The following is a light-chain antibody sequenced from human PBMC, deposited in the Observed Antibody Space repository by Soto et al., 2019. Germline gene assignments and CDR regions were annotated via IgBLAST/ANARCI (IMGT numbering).Light chain of an antibody. CDR3: QRYNNWPLT. Sequence: EIVMTQSPATLSVSPGERATLSCRASQGIGDTFAWYQQKPGQTPRLLIYDTSTRATGVPARFSGSRSGAEFTLTINSLQSEDFGVYYCQRYNNWPLTFGGGTKVEIK. V-gene: IGKV3-15*01. CDR1: QGIGDT. J-gene: IGKJ4*01. CDR2: DTS.